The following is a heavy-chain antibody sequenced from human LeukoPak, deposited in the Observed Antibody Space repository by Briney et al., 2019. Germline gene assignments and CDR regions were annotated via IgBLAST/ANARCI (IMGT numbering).Heavy chain of an antibody. V-gene: IGHV3-21*01. J-gene: IGHJ4*02. CDR1: GFTFSSYS. CDR3: AKDSGSYYFKYVMRSQGDYFDY. D-gene: IGHD1-26*01. CDR2: ISSSSSYI. Sequence: PGGSLRLSCAASGFTFSSYSMNWVRQAPGKGLEWVSSISSSSSYIYYADSVKGRFTISRDNAKNSLYLQMNSLRAEDTAVYYCAKDSGSYYFKYVMRSQGDYFDYWGQGTLVTVSS.